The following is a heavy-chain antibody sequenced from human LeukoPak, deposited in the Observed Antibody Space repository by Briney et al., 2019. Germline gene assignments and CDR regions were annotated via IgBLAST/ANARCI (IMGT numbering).Heavy chain of an antibody. D-gene: IGHD3-3*01. V-gene: IGHV3-66*04. CDR3: ARRFCPDTACSVFWFHP. CDR1: GLSVSNNY. CDR2: IVSGGNT. Sequence: PGGSLRLSCAASGLSVSNNYMIWVRQAPGKGLEWVSLIVSGGNTYYTDSVKDRFNISRDNTKNTVYLQMNRLRDEDTALYYCARRFCPDTACSVFWFHPWGLGNLVTVSS. J-gene: IGHJ5*02.